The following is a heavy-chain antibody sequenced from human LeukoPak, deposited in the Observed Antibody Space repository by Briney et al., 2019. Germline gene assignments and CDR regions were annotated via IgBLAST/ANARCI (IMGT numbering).Heavy chain of an antibody. CDR3: GSLRLL. CDR2: ISGSGDNT. D-gene: IGHD3-16*01. Sequence: GGSLRLSCAASGFTFSNYAMMWVRQAPGKGLEWDAGISGSGDNTKYADSVKGRFTISRDNSKNTLYLQLNSLKVEDTAVYYCGSLRLLWGQGTLVTVSS. V-gene: IGHV3-23*01. CDR1: GFTFSNYA. J-gene: IGHJ4*02.